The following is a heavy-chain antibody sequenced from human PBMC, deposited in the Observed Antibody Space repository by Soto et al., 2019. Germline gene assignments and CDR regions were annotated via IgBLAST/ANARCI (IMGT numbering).Heavy chain of an antibody. CDR3: AREDYGDDNFYY. CDR2: IYYSGST. J-gene: IGHJ4*02. D-gene: IGHD4-17*01. CDR1: GGSISSGGYY. V-gene: IGHV4-31*03. Sequence: SETLSLTCTVSGGSISSGGYYWSWIRQHPGKGLEWIGYIYYSGSTYYNQSLKSRVTISVDTSKNQFSLKLSSVTAADTAVYYCAREDYGDDNFYYWGQGTLVTVSS.